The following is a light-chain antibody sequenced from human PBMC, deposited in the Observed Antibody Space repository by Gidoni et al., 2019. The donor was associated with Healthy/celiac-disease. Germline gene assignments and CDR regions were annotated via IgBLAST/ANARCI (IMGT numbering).Light chain of an antibody. J-gene: IGLJ2*01. CDR1: SSDGGGYNY. Sequence: QSALTQPASVSGSPGQSITISCTGTSSDGGGYNYVSWYQQHPGKAPKLMIYDVSNRPSGVSNRFSGSKSGNTASLTISGLQAEDEADYYCSSYTSSSTHVVFGGGTKLTVL. V-gene: IGLV2-14*03. CDR3: SSYTSSSTHVV. CDR2: DVS.